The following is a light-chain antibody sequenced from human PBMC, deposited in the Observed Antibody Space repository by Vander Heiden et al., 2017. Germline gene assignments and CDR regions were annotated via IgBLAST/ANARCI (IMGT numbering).Light chain of an antibody. CDR2: SNN. J-gene: IGLJ3*02. CDR1: SSNSGSNT. V-gene: IGLV1-44*01. CDR3: AAWEDSMNWV. Sequence: QSVLTQPPSASGPPGQRVTISCSGSSSNSGSNTVNWYQQPPGTAPKLLIYSNNQRPAGVPDRFSGSKAGTAASLAISGLQAEEDADYYCAAWEDSMNWVFGGGTKLTVL.